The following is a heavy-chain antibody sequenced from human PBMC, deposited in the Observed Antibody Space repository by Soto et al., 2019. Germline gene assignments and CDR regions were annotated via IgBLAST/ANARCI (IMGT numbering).Heavy chain of an antibody. D-gene: IGHD1-26*01. CDR1: GDTLTSNF. V-gene: IGHV1-46*01. CDR3: ARECRAVAGIRHS. Sequence: KPCSEESGDTLTSNFMHWVRQAPGQGLEWMGIINPSGGSTSYAQKFQGRVTMSRGTSRRTVYMELSSRRSEDTAEDYWARECRAVAGIRHSCCQATLISASS. J-gene: IGHJ5*01. CDR2: INPSGGST.